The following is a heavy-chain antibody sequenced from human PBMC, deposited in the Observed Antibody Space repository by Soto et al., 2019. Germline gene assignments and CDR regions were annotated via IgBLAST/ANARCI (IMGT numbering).Heavy chain of an antibody. CDR2: ISSSSSYI. CDR1: GFTFSSYS. Sequence: EVQLVESGGGLVKPGGSLRLSCAASGFTFSSYSMNWVRQAPGKGLEWVSSISSSSSYIYYADSVKGRFTISRDNAKNSLYLQMKSLRAVDTAVYYCERQGPWYSGYAPPHVDYWGQGTLVTVSS. J-gene: IGHJ4*02. D-gene: IGHD5-12*01. CDR3: ERQGPWYSGYAPPHVDY. V-gene: IGHV3-21*01.